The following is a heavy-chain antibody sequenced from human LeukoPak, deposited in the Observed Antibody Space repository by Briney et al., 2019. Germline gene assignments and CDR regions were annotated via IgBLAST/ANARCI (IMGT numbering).Heavy chain of an antibody. CDR2: ISIDGNTI. Sequence: GGSLRLSCAASGFTFSAHYMSWIRQAPGKGLEWVSYISIDGNTIYYADSVKGRFTISRDNAKNSLYLQMNSLRAEDTAVYYCARAPYYFDSNWGQGTLVTVSS. CDR1: GFTFSAHY. J-gene: IGHJ4*02. V-gene: IGHV3-11*04. CDR3: ARAPYYFDSN.